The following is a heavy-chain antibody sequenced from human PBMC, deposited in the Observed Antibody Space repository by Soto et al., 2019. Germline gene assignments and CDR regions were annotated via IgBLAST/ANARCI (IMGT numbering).Heavy chain of an antibody. CDR1: GFTFSSYA. CDR3: VKVMKGSYYLEVDFDY. D-gene: IGHD1-26*01. CDR2: ISSNGGST. Sequence: GGSLRLSCSASGFTFSSYAMHWVRQAPGKGLEYVSAISSNGGSTYYADSVKGRFTISRDNSKNTLYLQMSSLRAEDTAVYYCVKVMKGSYYLEVDFDYWGQGTLVTVSS. J-gene: IGHJ4*02. V-gene: IGHV3-64D*08.